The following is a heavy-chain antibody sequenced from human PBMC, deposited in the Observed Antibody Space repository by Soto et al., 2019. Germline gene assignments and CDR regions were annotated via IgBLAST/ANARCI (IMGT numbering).Heavy chain of an antibody. Sequence: ASVKVSCKASGGTFSSYAISWVRQAPGQGLEWVGGIIPIFGTANYAQKFQGRVTITADESTSTAYMELSSLRSEDTAVYYCARGLRSILNAFEIWGQGTMVTVSS. J-gene: IGHJ3*02. D-gene: IGHD2-21*01. V-gene: IGHV1-69*13. CDR1: GGTFSSYA. CDR3: ARGLRSILNAFEI. CDR2: IIPIFGTA.